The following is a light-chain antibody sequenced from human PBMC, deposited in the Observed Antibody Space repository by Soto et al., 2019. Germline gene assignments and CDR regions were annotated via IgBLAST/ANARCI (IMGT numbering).Light chain of an antibody. J-gene: IGLJ2*01. CDR1: SSDIGGYIY. V-gene: IGLV2-14*01. CDR3: SSYSSANTVI. CDR2: EVS. Sequence: QSALTQPASVSASPGQSITISCTGTSSDIGGYIYVSWYQHHPGKAPRLMIYEVSSRPSGVSNRFSGSKSGNTASLTISGLQAEDEAQYYCSSYSSANTVIFGGVTKVTVL.